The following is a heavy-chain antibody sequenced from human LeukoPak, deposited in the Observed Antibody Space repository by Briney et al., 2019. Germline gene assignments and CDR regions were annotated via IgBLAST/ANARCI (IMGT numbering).Heavy chain of an antibody. V-gene: IGHV4-34*01. CDR1: GGSFSGYY. Sequence: PSETLSLTCAVYGGSFSGYYWSWIRQPPGKGLEWIGEINHSGSTNYNPSLKSRVTISVDTSKNQFSLLLSSVTAADTAVYYCARTLGYCSSTSCYFAEYFQHWGQGTLVTVSS. D-gene: IGHD2-2*01. CDR2: INHSGST. J-gene: IGHJ1*01. CDR3: ARTLGYCSSTSCYFAEYFQH.